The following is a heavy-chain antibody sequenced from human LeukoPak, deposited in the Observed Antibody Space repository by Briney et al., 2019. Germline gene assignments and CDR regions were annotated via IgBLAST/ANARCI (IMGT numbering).Heavy chain of an antibody. J-gene: IGHJ4*02. CDR3: AKNRYSSSSIFDY. CDR2: ISYDGSNK. V-gene: IGHV3-30*18. Sequence: GGSLRLSCAASGFTFSSYGMHWVRQAPGKGLEWVAVISYDGSNKYYADSVKGRFTISRDNSRNTLYLQMNSLRAEDTAVYYCAKNRYSSSSIFDYWGQGTLVTVSS. CDR1: GFTFSSYG. D-gene: IGHD6-6*01.